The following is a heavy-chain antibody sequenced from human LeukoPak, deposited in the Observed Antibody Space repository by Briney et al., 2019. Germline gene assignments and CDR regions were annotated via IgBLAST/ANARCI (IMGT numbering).Heavy chain of an antibody. J-gene: IGHJ4*02. CDR3: ARFPLYCSGGSCYRMGLDY. D-gene: IGHD2-15*01. CDR1: GGSISSGGYS. V-gene: IGHV4-30-2*01. CDR2: IYHSGST. Sequence: PSETLSLTCAVSGGSISSGGYSWSWIRQPPGKGLEWIGYIYHSGSTYYNPSLKSRVTISVDRSKNQFSLKLSSVTAADTAVYYCARFPLYCSGGSCYRMGLDYWGQGTLVTVSS.